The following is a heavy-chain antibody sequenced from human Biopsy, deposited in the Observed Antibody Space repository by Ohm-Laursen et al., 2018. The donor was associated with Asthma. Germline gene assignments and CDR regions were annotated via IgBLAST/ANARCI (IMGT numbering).Heavy chain of an antibody. CDR1: GYTFNSAG. CDR3: ARAVDYSHYYGIDV. V-gene: IGHV1-18*01. J-gene: IGHJ6*02. D-gene: IGHD3-10*01. CDR2: ISVYSGNT. Sequence: ASVKVSCKTSGYTFNSAGITWVRQAPGQGLEWMGWISVYSGNTKVAQKLQDRVTMITDTFTSTAYMELRSLRSDDTAVYFCARAVDYSHYYGIDVWGQGTTVTVS.